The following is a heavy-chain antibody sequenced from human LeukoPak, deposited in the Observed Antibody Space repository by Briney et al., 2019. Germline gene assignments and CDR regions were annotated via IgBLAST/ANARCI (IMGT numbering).Heavy chain of an antibody. CDR1: RYTFTSYY. CDR2: IYPGDSDT. CDR3: ARLGYDFWSGYETDNWFDP. J-gene: IGHJ5*02. Sequence: ASVKVSCKASRYTFTSYYIHWVRRMPGKGLEWMGIIYPGDSDTRYSPSFQGQVTISADKSISTAYLQWSSLKASDTAMYYCARLGYDFWSGYETDNWFDPWGQGTLVTVSS. V-gene: IGHV5-51*01. D-gene: IGHD3-3*01.